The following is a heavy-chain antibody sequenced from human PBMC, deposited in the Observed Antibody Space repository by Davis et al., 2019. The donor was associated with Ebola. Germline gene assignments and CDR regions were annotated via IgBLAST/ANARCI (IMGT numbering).Heavy chain of an antibody. Sequence: SGPTLVKPTQTLTLTCTFSGFSLSASAVGVGWFRQPPGQALAWLALIYWVDDKRYSPSLKSRLTITKDTSKNQAVLTMTNMDPADTGTYYCARRGGVGAPGTAIWALDYWGQGTLVTVSS. V-gene: IGHV2-5*02. D-gene: IGHD6-13*01. CDR1: GFSLSASAVG. CDR2: IYWVDDK. J-gene: IGHJ4*02. CDR3: ARRGGVGAPGTAIWALDY.